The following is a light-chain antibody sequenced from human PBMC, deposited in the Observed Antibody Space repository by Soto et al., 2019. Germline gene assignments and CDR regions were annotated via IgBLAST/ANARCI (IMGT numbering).Light chain of an antibody. CDR3: QVWDSSGDLAL. J-gene: IGLJ2*01. CDR2: DDN. Sequence: SYELTQPPSVSVAPGQTARISCGGSNIESKSVHWYQVRPGQAPSLVVYDDNDRPSGIPERFSGTNSGNTATLTISRVEAGDEADYCCQVWDSSGDLALFGGGTKLTVL. V-gene: IGLV3-21*02. CDR1: NIESKS.